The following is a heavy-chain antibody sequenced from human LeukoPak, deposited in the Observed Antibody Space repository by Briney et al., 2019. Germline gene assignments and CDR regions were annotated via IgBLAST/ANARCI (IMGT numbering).Heavy chain of an antibody. J-gene: IGHJ4*02. Sequence: SETLSLTCAVYGGSFSGYYWSWIRQPPGKGLEWIGEINHSGSTNYNPSLKSRVTISINTSKNQFSLKLSSVTAADTAVYYCARVVEYSSSTPFDYWGQGTLVTVSS. CDR3: ARVVEYSSSTPFDY. V-gene: IGHV4-34*01. D-gene: IGHD6-6*01. CDR1: GGSFSGYY. CDR2: INHSGST.